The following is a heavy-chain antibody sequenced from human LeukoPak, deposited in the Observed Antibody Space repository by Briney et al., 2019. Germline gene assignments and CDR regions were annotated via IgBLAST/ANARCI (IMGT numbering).Heavy chain of an antibody. D-gene: IGHD3-3*01. Sequence: GGSLRLSCAASGFTFSSYAMSWVRQAPGKGLEWVSAISGSGGSTYYADSVKGRFTISRDNSKNTLYLQMNSLRAEDTAVYYCAKDLTYYDFWGSWVSYYFDYWGQGTLVTVSS. J-gene: IGHJ4*02. V-gene: IGHV3-23*01. CDR3: AKDLTYYDFWGSWVSYYFDY. CDR2: ISGSGGST. CDR1: GFTFSSYA.